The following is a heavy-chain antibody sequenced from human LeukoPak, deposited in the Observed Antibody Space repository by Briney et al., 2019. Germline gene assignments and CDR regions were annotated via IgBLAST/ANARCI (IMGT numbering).Heavy chain of an antibody. Sequence: GGSLRLSCAASRFTFSSYSMNWVRQAPGKGLEWVSYISSNSRYIYYADSVKGRFTISRDNAKNSLYLQMNSLRTEDAAVYYCARGPGGSGSYYDYWGQGTLVTVSS. D-gene: IGHD3-10*01. CDR3: ARGPGGSGSYYDY. CDR1: RFTFSSYS. V-gene: IGHV3-21*01. CDR2: ISSNSRYI. J-gene: IGHJ4*02.